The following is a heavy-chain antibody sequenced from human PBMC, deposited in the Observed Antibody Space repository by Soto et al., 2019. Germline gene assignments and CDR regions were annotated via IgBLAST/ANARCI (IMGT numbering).Heavy chain of an antibody. Sequence: GASVKVSCKASGYTFTSYAMHWVRQAPGQRLEWMGWINAGNGNTKYSQKFQGRVTITRDTSASTAYMELSSLRSEDTAVYYCARVGHLLRYFDWTGYWGQGTLVTVSS. J-gene: IGHJ4*02. CDR1: GYTFTSYA. V-gene: IGHV1-3*01. CDR3: ARVGHLLRYFDWTGY. CDR2: INAGNGNT. D-gene: IGHD3-9*01.